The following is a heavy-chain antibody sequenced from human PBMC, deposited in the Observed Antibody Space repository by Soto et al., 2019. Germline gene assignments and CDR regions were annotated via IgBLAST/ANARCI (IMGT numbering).Heavy chain of an antibody. D-gene: IGHD6-13*01. V-gene: IGHV4-31*03. CDR1: GGSISSGGYY. J-gene: IGHJ4*02. CDR2: IYYSGST. Sequence: SETLSLTCTVSGGSISSGGYYWSWIRQHPGKGLEWIGYIYYSGSTYYNPSLKSRVTISVDTSKNQFSLKLSSVTAADTAVYYCARPGGSGWFYFDSWGQGSQVTVSS. CDR3: ARPGGSGWFYFDS.